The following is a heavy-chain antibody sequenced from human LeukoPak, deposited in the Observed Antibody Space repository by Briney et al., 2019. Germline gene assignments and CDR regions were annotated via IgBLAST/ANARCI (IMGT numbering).Heavy chain of an antibody. CDR2: VSAYNGKT. CDR1: GYTFTDFG. J-gene: IGHJ4*02. CDR3: ARDLSSGWYAVDY. Sequence: ASVKVSCKASGYTFTDFGISWVRQAPGQGLEWMAWVSAYNGKTNYVQKFQDRVTMTTDTSASTAYMELRSLGPDDTAVYYCARDLSSGWYAVDYWGQGTLVTVSS. V-gene: IGHV1-18*01. D-gene: IGHD6-19*01.